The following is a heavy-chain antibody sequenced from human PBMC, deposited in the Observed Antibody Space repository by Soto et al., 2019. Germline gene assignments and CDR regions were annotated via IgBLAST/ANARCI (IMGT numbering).Heavy chain of an antibody. CDR1: GYTFDSYG. V-gene: IGHV1-18*01. D-gene: IGHD1-26*01. J-gene: IGHJ4*02. CDR3: ARAGGAGFTSCDY. CDR2: ISAYNGDT. Sequence: QVQLVQSGAEVKKPGASVKVSCKASGYTFDSYGITWIRQAPGQGLEWMGWISAYNGDTNYTQKVQGRVTMTTDTPTSTAYMEVRSLRTDDTAVYYCARAGGAGFTSCDYWGQGPLVTVSS.